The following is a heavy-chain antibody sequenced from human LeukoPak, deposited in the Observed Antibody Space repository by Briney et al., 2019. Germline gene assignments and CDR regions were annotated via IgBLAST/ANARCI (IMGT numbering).Heavy chain of an antibody. CDR1: GFTFSDYD. Sequence: GGSLRLSCVASGFTFSDYDMSWIRQAPGKGLEWISHISSSGSTINYADSMKGRVTLSRDNAKNSLYLQMNSLRAEDTAVYYCASVGATTWDWGQGTLVTVSS. J-gene: IGHJ4*02. V-gene: IGHV3-11*04. CDR3: ASVGATTWD. D-gene: IGHD1-26*01. CDR2: ISSSGSTI.